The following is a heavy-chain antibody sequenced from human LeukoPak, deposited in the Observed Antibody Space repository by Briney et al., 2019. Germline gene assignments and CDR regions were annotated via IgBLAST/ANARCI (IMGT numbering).Heavy chain of an antibody. Sequence: GGSLRLSCAASGFTFSSYAMSWVRQAPVKGLEWVSAISGSGGSTYYADSVKGRFTISRDNSKNTLYLQMNSLRAEDTAVYYCAKIYDSSGYYSYWGQGTLVTVSS. CDR1: GFTFSSYA. CDR3: AKIYDSSGYYSY. D-gene: IGHD3-22*01. V-gene: IGHV3-23*01. J-gene: IGHJ4*02. CDR2: ISGSGGST.